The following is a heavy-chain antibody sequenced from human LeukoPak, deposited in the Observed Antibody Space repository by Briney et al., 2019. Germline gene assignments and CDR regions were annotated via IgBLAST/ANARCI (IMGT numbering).Heavy chain of an antibody. CDR2: INHSGST. V-gene: IGHV4-34*01. CDR3: ARGYMRWLQSYDY. Sequence: SETLSLTCAVYGGSFSGYYWSWIRQPPGKGLEWIGEINHSGSTNYNPSLKSRVTISVDTSKNQFSLKLSSVTAADTAVYYCARGYMRWLQSYDYWGQGTQVTVSS. D-gene: IGHD5-24*01. J-gene: IGHJ4*02. CDR1: GGSFSGYY.